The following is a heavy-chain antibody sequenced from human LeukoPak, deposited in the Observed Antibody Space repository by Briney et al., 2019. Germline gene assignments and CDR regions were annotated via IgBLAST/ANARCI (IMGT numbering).Heavy chain of an antibody. CDR3: ARRAPTVTYYYYYYIDV. D-gene: IGHD4-11*01. V-gene: IGHV3-53*01. Sequence: GGSLRLSCAASGFTVSSNYMTWVRQAPGKGLQWVSLIDSGGSTYFADSVKGRFTISRDTSKNTLYLQMNSLRAEDTAVYYCARRAPTVTYYYYYYIDVWGKGTSVTVSS. CDR2: IDSGGST. CDR1: GFTVSSNY. J-gene: IGHJ6*03.